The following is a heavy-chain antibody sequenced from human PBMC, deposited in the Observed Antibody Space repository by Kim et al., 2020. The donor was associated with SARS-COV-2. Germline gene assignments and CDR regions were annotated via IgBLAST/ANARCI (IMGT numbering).Heavy chain of an antibody. CDR3: ARGGYYLDY. V-gene: IGHV4-59*08. CDR2: IYYSGST. J-gene: IGHJ4*02. Sequence: SQTLSLTCTVSGGSISSYYWSWVRQPPGKGLEWIGYIYYSGSTNYNPSLKSRVTISVDTSKNQFSLKLSSVTAADTAVYYCARGGYYLDYWGQGTLVTVSS. CDR1: GGSISSYY. D-gene: IGHD3-10*01.